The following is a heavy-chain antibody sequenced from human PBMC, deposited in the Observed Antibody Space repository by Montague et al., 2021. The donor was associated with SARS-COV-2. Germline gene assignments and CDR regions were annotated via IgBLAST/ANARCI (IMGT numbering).Heavy chain of an antibody. J-gene: IGHJ4*02. CDR2: IYSNDEK. CDR1: GFSLSTPNVG. D-gene: IGHD3-9*01. V-gene: IGHV2-5*01. Sequence: PALVKPTQTLTLTCTFSGFSLSTPNVGVGWIRQPPGKALEWVAVIYSNDEKRYSPSLRNRLTITKDTAKNQVVLSLTYADPVDTATYYCAHLIRYYDIFTGIPFYYWGQGSQVTVSS. CDR3: AHLIRYYDIFTGIPFYY.